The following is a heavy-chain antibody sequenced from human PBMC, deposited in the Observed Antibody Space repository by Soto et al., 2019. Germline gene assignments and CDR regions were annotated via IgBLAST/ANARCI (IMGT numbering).Heavy chain of an antibody. CDR3: ARGRGAGAGVGGSFDI. V-gene: IGHV3-23*01. D-gene: IGHD6-13*01. CDR2: ISGSGDRT. CDR1: GLTFSTYA. Sequence: EVQLLESGGGLVQPGESLRLSCAASGLTFSTYAMTWVRQAPGRGLEWVSSISGSGDRTYYADSVKGRFTISRDNSENTMFLQRNSLRAEDTAVYYCARGRGAGAGVGGSFDIWGQETMVTVSS. J-gene: IGHJ3*02.